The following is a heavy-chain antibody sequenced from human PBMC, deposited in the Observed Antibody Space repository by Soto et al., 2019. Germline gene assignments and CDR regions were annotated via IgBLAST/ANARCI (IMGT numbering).Heavy chain of an antibody. Sequence: GGSXRLSCASSGFDFSSYGMHWVRQAPGKGLQWVAFSWHDEGYKWYGDSVKGRFTISRDKSKSTLYLDMTNLSAEDTAVYYCARNNRGGFGISGHVQIDNWGQGTQVTVSS. J-gene: IGHJ4*02. CDR3: ARNNRGGFGISGHVQIDN. V-gene: IGHV3-33*01. CDR2: SWHDEGYK. CDR1: GFDFSSYG. D-gene: IGHD7-27*01.